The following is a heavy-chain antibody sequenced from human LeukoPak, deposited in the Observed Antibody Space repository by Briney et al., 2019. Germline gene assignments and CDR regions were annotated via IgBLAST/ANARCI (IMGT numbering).Heavy chain of an antibody. CDR2: IWHDGRNK. D-gene: IGHD2-15*01. CDR1: GFAFNKYG. CDR3: ARDRGSDDPIDY. V-gene: IGHV3-33*01. Sequence: GGSLRLSCAASGFAFNKYGMHWVRQAPGKGLGWVAVIWHDGRNKYYADSVKGRFTVSRDNSKNSLYLELNSLRDEDTAVYYCARDRGSDDPIDYWGQGTLVTVSS. J-gene: IGHJ4*02.